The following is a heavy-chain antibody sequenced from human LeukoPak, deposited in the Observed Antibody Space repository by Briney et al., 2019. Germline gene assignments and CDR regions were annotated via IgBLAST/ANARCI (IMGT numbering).Heavy chain of an antibody. CDR1: GGTFSSYA. D-gene: IGHD6-19*01. CDR2: IIPIFGTA. Sequence: SVKVSCKASGGTFSSYAISWVRQAPGQGLEWMGGIIPIFGTAIYAQKFQGRVTMTEDTSTDTAYMELSSLRSEDTAVYYCATVLKNIAVAGGFDYWGQGTLVTVSS. J-gene: IGHJ4*02. CDR3: ATVLKNIAVAGGFDY. V-gene: IGHV1-69*06.